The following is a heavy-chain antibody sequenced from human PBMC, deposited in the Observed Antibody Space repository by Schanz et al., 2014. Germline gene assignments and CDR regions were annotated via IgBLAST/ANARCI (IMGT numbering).Heavy chain of an antibody. CDR1: GFTFSSYG. D-gene: IGHD2-21*01. CDR2: IWYDGNNK. V-gene: IGHV3-33*06. CDR3: AKGQLLSYYFDY. Sequence: QVQLVESGGDVVQPWRSLRLSCAASGFTFSSYGMHWVRQAPGKGLEWVAVIWYDGNNKYYADSIKGRFTVSRDNSKTTVFLQMHSLRADDTAVYYCAKGQLLSYYFDYWGQGTLVTVSS. J-gene: IGHJ4*02.